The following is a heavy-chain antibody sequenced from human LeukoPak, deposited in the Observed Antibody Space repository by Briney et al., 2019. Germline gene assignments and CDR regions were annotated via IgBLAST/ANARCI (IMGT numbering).Heavy chain of an antibody. CDR3: ASIYDSSGYYYGIEY. J-gene: IGHJ4*02. Sequence: GGSLRLSCAASGFSFSDYYMSWIRQAPGKGLEWVSYISGSGSNIYYADSVKGRFTISRDNSKNSVYLQMNSLRAEDTAVYYCASIYDSSGYYYGIEYWGQGTLVTVSS. D-gene: IGHD3-22*01. CDR2: ISGSGSNI. CDR1: GFSFSDYY. V-gene: IGHV3-11*01.